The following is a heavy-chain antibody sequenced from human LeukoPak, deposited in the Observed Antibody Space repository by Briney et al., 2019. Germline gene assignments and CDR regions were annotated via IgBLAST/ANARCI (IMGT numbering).Heavy chain of an antibody. CDR3: ARDPAEYDFWSGYHDY. Sequence: GGSLRLSCAASGFTISSYSMNWVRQAPGKGLEWVSSISSSSSYIYYADSVKGRFTISRDNAKNSLYLQMNSLRAEDTAVYYCARDPAEYDFWSGYHDYWGQGTLVTVSS. CDR1: GFTISSYS. CDR2: ISSSSSYI. J-gene: IGHJ4*02. D-gene: IGHD3/OR15-3a*01. V-gene: IGHV3-21*01.